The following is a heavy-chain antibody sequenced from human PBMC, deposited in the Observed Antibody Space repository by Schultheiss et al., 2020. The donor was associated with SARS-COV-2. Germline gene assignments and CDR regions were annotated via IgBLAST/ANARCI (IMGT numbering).Heavy chain of an antibody. CDR2: SGSSGSTI. V-gene: IGHV3-48*03. Sequence: GESLKISCAASGFTFSSYEMNWVRLAPGKGLEWVSYSGSSGSTIYYADSVKGRFTISRDNAKNSLYLQMNSLRAEDTALYHCARDQGYCSGGTCYEDYWGQGTLVTVSS. CDR1: GFTFSSYE. CDR3: ARDQGYCSGGTCYEDY. D-gene: IGHD2-15*01. J-gene: IGHJ4*02.